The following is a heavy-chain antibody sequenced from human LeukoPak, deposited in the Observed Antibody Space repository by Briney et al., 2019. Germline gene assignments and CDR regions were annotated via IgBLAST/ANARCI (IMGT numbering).Heavy chain of an antibody. CDR2: ISGSGGST. D-gene: IGHD3-22*01. V-gene: IGHV3-23*01. CDR3: AKGTGAGSGYYYYYYYMDV. CDR1: GFTFSSYA. J-gene: IGHJ6*03. Sequence: PGGSLRLSCAASGFTFSSYAMSWVRQAPGKGLEWVSAISGSGGSTYYADSVKGRFTISRDSSKNTLYLQMNSLRDEDTAVYHCAKGTGAGSGYYYYYYYMDVWGKGTTVTVSS.